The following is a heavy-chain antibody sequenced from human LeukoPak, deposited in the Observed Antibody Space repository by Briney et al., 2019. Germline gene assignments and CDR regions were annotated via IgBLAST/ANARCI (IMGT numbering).Heavy chain of an antibody. V-gene: IGHV4-59*08. J-gene: IGHJ4*02. D-gene: IGHD1-26*01. CDR1: GGSIRTYY. CDR3: ARHSGSYYDFDY. Sequence: PSETLSLTCTVSGGSIRTYYWSWIRQPPGKGLEWIGYINYSGNTKYNPSLKGRLTISVDTSKNQFSLKLRSVTAADTAVYYCARHSGSYYDFDYWGQGTLVTVSS. CDR2: INYSGNT.